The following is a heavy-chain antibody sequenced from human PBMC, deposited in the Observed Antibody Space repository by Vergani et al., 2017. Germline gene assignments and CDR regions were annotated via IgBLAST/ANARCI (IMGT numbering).Heavy chain of an antibody. V-gene: IGHV4-59*01. CDR3: ARGAYSSSPFDY. CDR1: GGSISSYY. J-gene: IGHJ4*02. D-gene: IGHD6-6*01. CDR2: IYYSGST. Sequence: QVQLQESGPGLVKPSETLSLTCTVSGGSISSYYWSWIRQPPGQGLEWIGYIYYSGSTNYNPSLKSRVTISVDTSKNQFSLKLSSVTAADTAVYYCARGAYSSSPFDYWGQGTLVTVSS.